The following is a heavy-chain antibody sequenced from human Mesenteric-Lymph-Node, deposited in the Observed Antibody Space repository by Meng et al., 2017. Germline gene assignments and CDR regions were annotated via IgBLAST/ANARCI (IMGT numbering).Heavy chain of an antibody. V-gene: IGHV3-23*01. CDR2: ISGSGGST. CDR3: AKGGSGSCYSRSHC. Sequence: GESLKISCVASGFTFITYAMSWVRQAPGKGLEWVSSISGSGGSTYYADSVRGRFTISRDTSKNTMYLQMNNLRAEDSAVYYCAKGGSGSCYSRSHCWGQGTLVTVSS. CDR1: GFTFITYA. D-gene: IGHD2-15*01. J-gene: IGHJ4*02.